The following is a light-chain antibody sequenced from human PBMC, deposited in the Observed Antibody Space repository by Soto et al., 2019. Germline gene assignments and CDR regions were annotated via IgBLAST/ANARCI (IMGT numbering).Light chain of an antibody. CDR3: AAWDDSLNGLYV. CDR1: SSNIGSNT. V-gene: IGLV1-44*01. J-gene: IGLJ1*01. Sequence: QAVVTQPPSASGTPGQRVTISCSGSSSNIGSNTVTWYQQLPGTAPKLPIYSNNQRPSGVPDRFSGSKSGTSASLAISGLQSEDEADYYCAAWDDSLNGLYVFGTGTKVTVL. CDR2: SNN.